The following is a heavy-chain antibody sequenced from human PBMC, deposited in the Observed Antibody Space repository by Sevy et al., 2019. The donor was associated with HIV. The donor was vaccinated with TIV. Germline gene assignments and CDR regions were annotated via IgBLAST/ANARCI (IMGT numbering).Heavy chain of an antibody. CDR2: IYSGGST. D-gene: IGHD6-19*01. CDR1: GFTVSSNY. J-gene: IGHJ4*02. Sequence: GGSLRLSCAASGFTVSSNYMSWVRQAPGKGLEWVSVIYSGGSTYYADSVKGRFTISRDNSKNTLYLQMNSLRAEDTAVYYCARDRGSGWDPRQGHYFDDWGQRTLVTVSS. CDR3: ARDRGSGWDPRQGHYFDD. V-gene: IGHV3-53*01.